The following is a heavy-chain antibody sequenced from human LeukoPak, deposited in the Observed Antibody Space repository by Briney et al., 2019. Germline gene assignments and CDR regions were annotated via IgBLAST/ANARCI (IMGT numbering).Heavy chain of an antibody. V-gene: IGHV3-11*05. J-gene: IGHJ4*02. D-gene: IGHD3-16*01. CDR1: GFSFSDYY. CDR3: ARVRSSGGVLDY. CDR2: ISSSGTST. Sequence: PGGSLRLSCATSGFSFSDYYMTWIRLAPGKGLEWISYISSSGTSTKHADSVKERFAISSDNAKNSLYLQMNSLRADDTAVYYCARVRSSGGVLDYWGQGTLVTVSS.